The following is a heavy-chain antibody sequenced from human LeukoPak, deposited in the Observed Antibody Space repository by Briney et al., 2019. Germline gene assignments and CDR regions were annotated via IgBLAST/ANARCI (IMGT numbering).Heavy chain of an antibody. J-gene: IGHJ6*03. D-gene: IGHD3-3*01. CDR3: ARRGYFGVVIWYYYYMDV. CDR1: GYTFTSYD. Sequence: ASVKVSCKASGYTFTSYDINWVRQATGQGLEWMGWMNPNSGNTGYAQKFQGRVTMTRNTSISTAYMELSRLRSEDTAVYYCARRGYFGVVIWYYYYMDVWGKGTTVTVS. V-gene: IGHV1-8*01. CDR2: MNPNSGNT.